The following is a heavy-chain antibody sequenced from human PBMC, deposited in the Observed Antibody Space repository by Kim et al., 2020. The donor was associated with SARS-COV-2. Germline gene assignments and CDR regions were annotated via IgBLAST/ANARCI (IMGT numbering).Heavy chain of an antibody. CDR1: GGSISSSSYY. CDR3: ARSISVLLWFGESSAFDI. V-gene: IGHV4-39*01. D-gene: IGHD3-10*01. J-gene: IGHJ3*02. CDR2: IYYSGSN. Sequence: SETLSLTCTVSGGSISSSSYYWGWIRQPPGKGLEWIGSIYYSGSNYYNPSLKSRVTISVDTSKNQFSLKLSSVTAADTAVYYCARSISVLLWFGESSAFDIWGQGTMVTVSS.